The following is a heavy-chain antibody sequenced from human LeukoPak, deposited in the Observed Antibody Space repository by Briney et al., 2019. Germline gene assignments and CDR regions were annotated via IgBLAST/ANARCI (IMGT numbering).Heavy chain of an antibody. CDR2: INHSGST. CDR1: GGSFSGYY. Sequence: SETLSLTCAVYGGSFSGYYWSWIRQPPGKGLEWIGEINHSGSTNYNPSLKSRVTISVDTSKNQFSLKLSSVTAADTAVYYCARASYYDSSGYRVDYWGQGTLVTVSS. V-gene: IGHV4-34*01. CDR3: ARASYYDSSGYRVDY. J-gene: IGHJ4*02. D-gene: IGHD3-22*01.